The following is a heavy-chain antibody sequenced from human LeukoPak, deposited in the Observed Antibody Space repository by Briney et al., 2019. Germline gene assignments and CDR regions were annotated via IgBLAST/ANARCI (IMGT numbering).Heavy chain of an antibody. CDR3: ARGPDYDILADYFDY. CDR1: GFTFDSYS. J-gene: IGHJ4*02. CDR2: ISYDGSNK. V-gene: IGHV3-30*04. Sequence: GGSLRLSCAASGFTFDSYSFHWVRQAAGKGLEWMAVISYDGSNKFYADSVRGRFTISRDNSKNTLFLQMNSLRPEDTAVYYCARGPDYDILADYFDYWGQGTLVTVSS. D-gene: IGHD3-9*01.